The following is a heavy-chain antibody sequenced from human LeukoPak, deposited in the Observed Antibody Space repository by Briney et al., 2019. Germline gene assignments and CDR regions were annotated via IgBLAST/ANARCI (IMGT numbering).Heavy chain of an antibody. V-gene: IGHV4-34*01. CDR3: ARGYGDYGSGGYYSPFDY. Sequence: SETLSLTCAVYGGSFSGYYWSWIRQPPGKGLEWIGEINHSGSTNYNPSLKSRVTISVDTSKNQFSLKLSSVTAADTAVYYCARGYGDYGSGGYYSPFDYWGQGTLVTVSS. J-gene: IGHJ4*02. CDR1: GGSFSGYY. D-gene: IGHD3-10*01. CDR2: INHSGST.